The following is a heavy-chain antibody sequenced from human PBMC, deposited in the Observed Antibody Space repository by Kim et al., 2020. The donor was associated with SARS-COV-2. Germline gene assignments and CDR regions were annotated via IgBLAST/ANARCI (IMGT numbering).Heavy chain of an antibody. Sequence: SETLSHTCAVYGGSFSGYYWSWIRQPPGKGLEWIGEINHSGSTNYNPSLKSRVTISVDTSKNQFSLKLSSVTAADTAVYYCARGRMVRGVIIMAYWGQGT. D-gene: IGHD3-10*01. CDR1: GGSFSGYY. V-gene: IGHV4-34*01. J-gene: IGHJ4*02. CDR2: INHSGST. CDR3: ARGRMVRGVIIMAY.